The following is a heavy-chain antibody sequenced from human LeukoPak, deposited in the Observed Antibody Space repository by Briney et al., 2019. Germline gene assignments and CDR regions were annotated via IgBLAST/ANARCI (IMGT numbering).Heavy chain of an antibody. CDR1: GGSFSGYY. CDR2: INHSGST. Sequence: SETLSLNCAVYGGSFSGYYWIWIRQPQGKGLEWIGEINHSGSTNYNPSLKSRVTISVDTSKKQFSLRLTSVTAANTAIYYCAREYGFMTTVFHAFDIWGQGTMVTVSS. CDR3: AREYGFMTTVFHAFDI. D-gene: IGHD4-17*01. J-gene: IGHJ3*02. V-gene: IGHV4-34*01.